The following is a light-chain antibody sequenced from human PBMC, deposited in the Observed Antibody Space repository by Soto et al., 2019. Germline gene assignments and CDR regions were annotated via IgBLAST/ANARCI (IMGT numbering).Light chain of an antibody. J-gene: IGKJ1*01. CDR2: DDS. CDR1: QSISSW. V-gene: IGKV1-5*01. Sequence: DITMTQSPATLSASVRDRVTITCRASQSISSWLAWYQQKPGKAPKLLIYDDSSLESGVPSRFSGSGSGTEFTLTIGSLQPDDSATYYCQQYNTSWTFGQGTKVDI. CDR3: QQYNTSWT.